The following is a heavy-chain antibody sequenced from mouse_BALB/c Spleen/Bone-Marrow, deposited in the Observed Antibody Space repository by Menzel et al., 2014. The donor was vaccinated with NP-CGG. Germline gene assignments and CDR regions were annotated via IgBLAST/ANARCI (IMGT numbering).Heavy chain of an antibody. Sequence: EVKVVESGGGLVKPGGSLKLSCAASGFTFSSYAMSWVRQTPEKRLEWVATISSGGSYTYYPDSVKGRFTISGDNAKNTLYLQMSSLRSEDTAMYYCARPPYYGSSEWYFDVWGAGTTVTVSS. CDR2: ISSGGSYT. CDR1: GFTFSSYA. CDR3: ARPPYYGSSEWYFDV. J-gene: IGHJ1*01. D-gene: IGHD1-1*01. V-gene: IGHV5-9-3*01.